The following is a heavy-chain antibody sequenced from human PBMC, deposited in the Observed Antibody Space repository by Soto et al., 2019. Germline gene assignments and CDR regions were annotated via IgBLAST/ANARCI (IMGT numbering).Heavy chain of an antibody. J-gene: IGHJ3*02. CDR1: GGSIRSYY. CDR3: ARDKYYDSSGYSDAFDI. Sequence: SETLSLTCTVSGGSIRSYYWSWIRQPAGKGLEWIGRIYASGSTNYNPSLKSRVTMSVDTSKNQFSLKLSSVTAADTAVYYCARDKYYDSSGYSDAFDIWGQGTMVT. D-gene: IGHD3-22*01. V-gene: IGHV4-4*07. CDR2: IYASGST.